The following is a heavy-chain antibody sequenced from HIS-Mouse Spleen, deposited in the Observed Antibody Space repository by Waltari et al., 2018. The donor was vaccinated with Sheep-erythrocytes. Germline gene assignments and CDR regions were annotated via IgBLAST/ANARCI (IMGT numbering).Heavy chain of an antibody. CDR1: GFPFSSYG. CDR2: ISYDGSNK. J-gene: IGHJ5*02. CDR3: AKDGGGNWFDP. V-gene: IGHV3-30*18. D-gene: IGHD3-10*01. Sequence: QVQLVESGGCVVQPGRSLRPSCAASGFPFSSYGMHWVRQAPGKGLEWVEVISYDGSNKYYADSVKGRFTISRDNSKNTLYLQMNSLRAEDTAVYYCAKDGGGNWFDPWGQGTLVTVSS.